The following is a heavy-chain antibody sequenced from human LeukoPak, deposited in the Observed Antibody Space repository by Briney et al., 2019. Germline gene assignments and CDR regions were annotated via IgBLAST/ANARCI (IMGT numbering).Heavy chain of an antibody. CDR2: IIPIFGTA. CDR1: GGTFSSYA. CDR3: ARGPSSGDFDF. Sequence: SVKVSCKASGGTFSSYAISWVRQAPGQGLEWMGRIIPIFGTADYAQKFQGRVTLTRDTSISTLYMDLSGLTSDDTAVYYCARGPSSGDFDFWGQGTLVTVSS. V-gene: IGHV1-69*05. J-gene: IGHJ4*02. D-gene: IGHD4-17*01.